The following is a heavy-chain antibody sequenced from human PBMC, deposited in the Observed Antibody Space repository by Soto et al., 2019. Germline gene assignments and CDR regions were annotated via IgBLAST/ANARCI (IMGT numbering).Heavy chain of an antibody. CDR2: IYYSGST. D-gene: IGHD3-9*01. V-gene: IGHV4-59*01. J-gene: IGHJ5*02. Sequence: SETLSLTCTVSGGSISSYYWSWIRQPPGKGLEWIGYIYYSGSTNYNPSLKSRVTISVDTSKNQFSLKLSSVTAADTAVYYCARSYDILTGYYNNWFDPWGQGTLVTVSS. CDR3: ARSYDILTGYYNNWFDP. CDR1: GGSISSYY.